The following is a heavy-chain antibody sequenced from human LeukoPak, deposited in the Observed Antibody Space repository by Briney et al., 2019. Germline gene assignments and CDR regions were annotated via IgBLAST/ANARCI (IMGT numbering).Heavy chain of an antibody. J-gene: IGHJ4*02. Sequence: SETLSLTCAVYGVSFSGYYWIWLRQPPGKGLEWIGEINHSGSTNYNPSLKSRLTISVDTSKNQFSLKLSSVTAADTAVYYCARAGIVAANLDYWGQGTLVTVSS. CDR1: GVSFSGYY. CDR3: ARAGIVAANLDY. V-gene: IGHV4-34*01. D-gene: IGHD6-13*01. CDR2: INHSGST.